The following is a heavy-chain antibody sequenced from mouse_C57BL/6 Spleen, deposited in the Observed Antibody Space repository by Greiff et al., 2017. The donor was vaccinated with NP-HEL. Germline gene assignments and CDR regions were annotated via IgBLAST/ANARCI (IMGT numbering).Heavy chain of an antibody. J-gene: IGHJ4*01. CDR2: ISSGGSYT. V-gene: IGHV5-6*01. CDR3: ARRWDRDAMDY. CDR1: GFTFSSYG. D-gene: IGHD3-3*01. Sequence: EVQLVESGGDLVKPGGSLKLSCAASGFTFSSYGMSWVRQTPDKRLEWVATISSGGSYTYYPDSVKGRFTISRDNAKNTLYLQMSSLKSEDTAMYYCARRWDRDAMDYWGQGTSVTVSS.